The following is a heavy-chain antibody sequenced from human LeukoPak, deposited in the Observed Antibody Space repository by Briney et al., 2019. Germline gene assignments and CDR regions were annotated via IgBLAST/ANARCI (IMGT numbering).Heavy chain of an antibody. CDR1: GGSISSSSYY. D-gene: IGHD6-13*01. Sequence: SETLSLTCTVSGGSISSSSYYWGWIRQPPGKGLEWIGSIYYSGSTYYDPSLKSRVTLSVDTSKNQFSLKLSSVTAADTPVYYCARRGISWYFYYWGQGTLVTVSS. J-gene: IGHJ4*01. CDR3: ARRGISWYFYY. CDR2: IYYSGST. V-gene: IGHV4-39*01.